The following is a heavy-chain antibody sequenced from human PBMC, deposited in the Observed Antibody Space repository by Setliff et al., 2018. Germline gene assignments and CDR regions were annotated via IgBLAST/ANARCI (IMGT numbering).Heavy chain of an antibody. V-gene: IGHV5-51*01. J-gene: IGHJ6*03. D-gene: IGHD3-22*01. CDR2: IYPGDSDT. Sequence: PGESLKISCKGSGYSFTSYWIGWVRQMPGKGLEWMGIIYPGDSDTRYSPSFQGQVTIPADKSISTAYLQWSSLKASDTAMYYCARQARGYYYDSSGYYRASPGYYYMDVWGKGTTVTVSS. CDR1: GYSFTSYW. CDR3: ARQARGYYYDSSGYYRASPGYYYMDV.